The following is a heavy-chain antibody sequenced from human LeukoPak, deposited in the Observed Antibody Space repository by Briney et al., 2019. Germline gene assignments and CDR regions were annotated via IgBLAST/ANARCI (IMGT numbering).Heavy chain of an antibody. V-gene: IGHV4-34*01. CDR2: INYSGST. CDR3: AQWGNNMDV. CDR1: GGSFSAYY. D-gene: IGHD3-16*01. J-gene: IGHJ6*03. Sequence: SETLSLTCTVYGGSFSAYYWHWFRQPPGKGLEWIGEINYSGSTKYSPSLKSRVTISIDTSKNQFSLKLSSVTAADTAVYYCAQWGNNMDVWGKGTTVTVSS.